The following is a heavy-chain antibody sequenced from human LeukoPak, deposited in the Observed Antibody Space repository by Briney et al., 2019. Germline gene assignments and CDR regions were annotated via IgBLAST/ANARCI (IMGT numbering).Heavy chain of an antibody. D-gene: IGHD3-9*01. Sequence: GGSLRLSCAASGFTFSSYAMSWVRQAPGKGLEWVAVISYDGSNNYYTDSVKGRFTISRDNSKNTLFLQMNSLRAEDTAVYYCASSLRYFDWLISFQPNFDIWGQGTMVTVSS. CDR3: ASSLRYFDWLISFQPNFDI. CDR1: GFTFSSYA. J-gene: IGHJ3*02. CDR2: ISYDGSNN. V-gene: IGHV3-30*03.